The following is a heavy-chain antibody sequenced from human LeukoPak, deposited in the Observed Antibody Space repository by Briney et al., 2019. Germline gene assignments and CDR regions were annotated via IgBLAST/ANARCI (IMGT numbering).Heavy chain of an antibody. CDR2: IYYSGST. D-gene: IGHD3-3*01. J-gene: IGHJ4*02. Sequence: SETLSLTCTDSGGSISNRSYYWAWIRQPPGKGLEWIVSIYYSGSTYYNPSLKRRLTISVYTSKSQFSLKLSSVTAADTAVYYCARGRPTYYDFWSGYYCNFDYWGQGTLVTVSS. CDR1: GGSISNRSYY. V-gene: IGHV4-39*01. CDR3: ARGRPTYYDFWSGYYCNFDY.